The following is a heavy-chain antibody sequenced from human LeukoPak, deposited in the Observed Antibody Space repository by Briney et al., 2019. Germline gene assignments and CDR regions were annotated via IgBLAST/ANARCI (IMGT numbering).Heavy chain of an antibody. J-gene: IGHJ3*02. V-gene: IGHV1-2*02. D-gene: IGHD1-1*01. CDR1: GYTFTGYY. CDR2: INPNSGGT. Sequence: GASVKVSCKASGYTFTGYYMHWVRQAPGQGLEWMGWINPNSGGTKYAQKLQGRVTMTRDTSISTAYMELSRLRSDDTAVYHCALPKNGVSDAFDIWGQGTMVTVSS. CDR3: ALPKNGVSDAFDI.